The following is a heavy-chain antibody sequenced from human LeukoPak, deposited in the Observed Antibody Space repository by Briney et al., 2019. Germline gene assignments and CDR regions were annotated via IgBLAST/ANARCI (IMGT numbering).Heavy chain of an antibody. D-gene: IGHD1-26*01. CDR1: GCTFTSYG. Sequence: GSVKVPCKAAGCTFTSYGISWVRQAPGRGREWMGGISAYNGNTNYAQKLQGRVTMTTGTSTSTAYMELRSLRSDDTAVYYCATLGASDWFDPWGQGTLVTVSS. CDR2: ISAYNGNT. J-gene: IGHJ5*02. V-gene: IGHV1-18*01. CDR3: ATLGASDWFDP.